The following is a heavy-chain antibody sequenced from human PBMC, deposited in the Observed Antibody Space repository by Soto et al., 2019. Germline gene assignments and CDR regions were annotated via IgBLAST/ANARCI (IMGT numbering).Heavy chain of an antibody. J-gene: IGHJ4*02. D-gene: IGHD2-15*01. CDR1: GFSSSYYL. CDR2: IIQDGRAI. V-gene: IGHV3-7*03. Sequence: GGSLRLSCAASGFSSSYYLMSWVGQSPGRGLEWVAHIIQDGRAIYYVGSVRGRFTISRDSAGNSVFLEMHRLRVEDTAVYYCARGGELSLLPLDYWGLGTLVTVSS. CDR3: ARGGELSLLPLDY.